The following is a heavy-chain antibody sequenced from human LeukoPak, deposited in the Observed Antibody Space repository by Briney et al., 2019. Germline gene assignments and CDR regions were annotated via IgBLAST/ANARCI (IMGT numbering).Heavy chain of an antibody. J-gene: IGHJ4*02. CDR2: ISWNDYI. V-gene: IGHV2-5*01. CDR1: GFSLTTSGVG. Sequence: SGPTLVKPTETLTLTCTFSGFSLTTSGVGVGWIRQPPGKALEWLALISWNDYIRYSPSLKSRLTINKDTSKNEVVLTMTNMDPVDTATYYCAHRTSGYEEFDYWGQGTLVTVSS. D-gene: IGHD5-12*01. CDR3: AHRTSGYEEFDY.